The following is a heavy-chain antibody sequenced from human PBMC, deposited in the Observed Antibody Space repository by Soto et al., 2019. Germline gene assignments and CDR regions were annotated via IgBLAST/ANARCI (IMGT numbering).Heavy chain of an antibody. CDR1: GFTFSSYA. CDR2: ISGSGGST. D-gene: IGHD6-13*01. J-gene: IGHJ5*02. Sequence: EVQLLESGGGLVQPGGSLRLSCAASGFTFSSYAMSWVRQAPGKGLEWVSAISGSGGSTYYADSVKGRFTISRDTSKNTLYLQMNSLRVDDTAVYYCAKAGSSWDPGACGQGTLVTVSS. V-gene: IGHV3-23*01. CDR3: AKAGSSWDPGA.